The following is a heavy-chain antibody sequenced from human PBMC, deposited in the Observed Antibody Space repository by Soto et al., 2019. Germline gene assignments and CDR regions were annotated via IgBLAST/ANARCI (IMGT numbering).Heavy chain of an antibody. D-gene: IGHD2-2*01. CDR2: IYYSGST. CDR3: ARYCSSVTCPGFAP. Sequence: SETLSLTCTVSGGSVSSVSYYWSWIRQPPGKGLEWIGYIYYSGSTNYNPSLKSRVTMSVDTSKNQFSLKRSSVTAGETAVDYCARYCSSVTCPGFAPWCQGTLLTASS. V-gene: IGHV4-61*01. CDR1: GGSVSSVSYY. J-gene: IGHJ5*02.